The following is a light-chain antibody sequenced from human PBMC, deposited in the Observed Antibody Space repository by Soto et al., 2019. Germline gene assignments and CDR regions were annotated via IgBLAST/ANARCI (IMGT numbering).Light chain of an antibody. Sequence: QPVLTQSPSASASLGTSVKLTCTLSSGHSSYAIAWHQQQPEKGPRYLMRLNSDGSHSKGDGIPDRFSGSSSGAERYLTISRLQSEDEADYYYQTWGPGIQVLAGGTKLTVL. CDR1: SGHSSYA. CDR2: LNSDGSH. CDR3: QTWGPGIQV. J-gene: IGLJ3*02. V-gene: IGLV4-69*01.